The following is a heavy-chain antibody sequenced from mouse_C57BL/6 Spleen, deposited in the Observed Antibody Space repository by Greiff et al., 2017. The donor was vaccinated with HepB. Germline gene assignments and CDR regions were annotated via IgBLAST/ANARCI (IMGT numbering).Heavy chain of an antibody. V-gene: IGHV10-1*01. Sequence: GGGLVQPKGSLKLSCAASGFSFNTYAMNWVRQAPGKGLEGVARIRSKSNNYATYYADSVKDRFTISRDESESMLYLQMNNLKTEDTAMSYCVRRGGYAMDYWGQGTSVTVSS. CDR3: VRRGGYAMDY. CDR2: IRSKSNNYAT. CDR1: GFSFNTYA. J-gene: IGHJ4*01.